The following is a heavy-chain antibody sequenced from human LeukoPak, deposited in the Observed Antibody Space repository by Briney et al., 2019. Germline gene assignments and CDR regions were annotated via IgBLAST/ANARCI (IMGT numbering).Heavy chain of an antibody. V-gene: IGHV1-3*04. CDR2: INIGNGNT. D-gene: IGHD3-16*01. CDR3: ARRWGRSFDY. Sequence: ASVKVSCKASGYTFTSYGISWVRQAPGQRLEWMGWINIGNGNTKCSQNFQGRITITRDTSATTAYMDLSGLRSEDTAVYYCARRWGRSFDYWGQGTLVTVSS. CDR1: GYTFTSYG. J-gene: IGHJ4*02.